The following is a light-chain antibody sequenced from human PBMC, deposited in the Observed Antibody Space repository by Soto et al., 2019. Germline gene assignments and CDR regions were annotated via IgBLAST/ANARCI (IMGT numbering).Light chain of an antibody. CDR1: QNINNY. CDR2: GVS. Sequence: EIVLTQSPGTLSLSPGEGATLSCRASQNINNYLAWYQQKPGQVPRLLIYGVSARATGIPDRFSGSGSGTDFTLTISRLEPEDCAVYYCQQNGASPPFIFGPGTKVDIK. CDR3: QQNGASPPFI. J-gene: IGKJ3*01. V-gene: IGKV3-20*01.